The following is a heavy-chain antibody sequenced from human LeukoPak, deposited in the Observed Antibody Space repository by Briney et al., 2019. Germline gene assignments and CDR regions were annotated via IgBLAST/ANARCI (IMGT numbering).Heavy chain of an antibody. D-gene: IGHD4-17*01. Sequence: PPETLSLTCFVSNGSITSTSYYWAWIRQSPGKGLEWIGTTSSGGSAYYKTSLKSRVTISVDTSKTQLSLRLTSVTAADTAVYYCARQGGGDFVDSWGQGTLVSVS. CDR3: ARQGGGDFVDS. CDR1: NGSITSTSYY. CDR2: TSSGGSA. J-gene: IGHJ4*02. V-gene: IGHV4-39*01.